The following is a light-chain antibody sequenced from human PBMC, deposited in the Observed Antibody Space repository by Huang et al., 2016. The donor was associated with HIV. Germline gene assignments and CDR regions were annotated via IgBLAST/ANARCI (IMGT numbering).Light chain of an antibody. CDR1: QSLVDSDGNTY. V-gene: IGKV2-30*01. J-gene: IGKJ4*01. CDR3: MQVTHWPVT. Sequence: DVVLTQSPVSLPVTLGQAASISCRSSQSLVDSDGNTYLNWFHQRPGQSPRRLIYRVSSRESGVPDRFSGSGSGTDFTLKISRVEAEDVGTYYCMQVTHWPVTFGGGTKVEIK. CDR2: RVS.